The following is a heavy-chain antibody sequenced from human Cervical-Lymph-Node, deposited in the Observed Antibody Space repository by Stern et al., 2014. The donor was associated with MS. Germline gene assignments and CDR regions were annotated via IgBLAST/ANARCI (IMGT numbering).Heavy chain of an antibody. CDR3: ATYWYQLLLRFDRAGPAKTSYYYYYYGMDV. J-gene: IGHJ6*02. D-gene: IGHD2-2*01. CDR1: GYTLTELS. V-gene: IGHV1-24*01. Sequence: VQLVESGAEVKKPGASVKVSCKVSGYTLTELSMHWVRQAPGKGLEWMGGFDPEDGETIYAQKFQGRVTMTEDTSTDTAYMELSSLRSEDTAVYYCATYWYQLLLRFDRAGPAKTSYYYYYYGMDVWGQGTTVTVSS. CDR2: FDPEDGET.